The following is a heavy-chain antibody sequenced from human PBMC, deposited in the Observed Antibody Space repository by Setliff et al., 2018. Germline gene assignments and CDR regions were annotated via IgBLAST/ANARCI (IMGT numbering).Heavy chain of an antibody. V-gene: IGHV3-64*01. Sequence: PGGSLRLSCAASGFTFSSYAMHWVRQAPGKGLEYVSAISSNGGSTYYANSVKGRFTISRDNSKNTLYLQMGSLRPEDTAVYYCARTCSGSGCYAGLESWGQGTPVTVSS. CDR1: GFTFSSYA. CDR3: ARTCSGSGCYAGLES. CDR2: ISSNGGST. D-gene: IGHD2-15*01. J-gene: IGHJ4*02.